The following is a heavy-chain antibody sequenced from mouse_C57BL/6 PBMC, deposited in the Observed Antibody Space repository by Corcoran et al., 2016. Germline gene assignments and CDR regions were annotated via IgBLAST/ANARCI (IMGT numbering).Heavy chain of an antibody. Sequence: EVQLQQSGPELVKPGASVKIPCKASGYTFTDYNMDWVKQSHGKSLEWIGDINPNNGGTIYNQKFKGKATLTVDKSSSTAYMELRSLTSEDTAVYYCARGEYYYGSSSPWYFDYWGQGTTLTVSS. CDR3: ARGEYYYGSSSPWYFDY. J-gene: IGHJ2*01. V-gene: IGHV1-18*01. CDR1: GYTFTDYN. CDR2: INPNNGGT. D-gene: IGHD1-1*01.